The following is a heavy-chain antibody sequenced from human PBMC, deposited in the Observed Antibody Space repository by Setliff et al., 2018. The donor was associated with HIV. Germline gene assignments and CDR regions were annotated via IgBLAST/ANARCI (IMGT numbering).Heavy chain of an antibody. Sequence: PSETLSLTCTVSGGSISSYYWSWIRQPAGKGLEWIGRIYTSGNTNYNPSLKSLKSRVTMSVDTSKNQFSLKLSSVTAADTAVYYCARGGYSYGFGRHRAYFQYWGQGTQVTVSS. CDR2: IYTSGNT. V-gene: IGHV4-4*07. D-gene: IGHD5-18*01. CDR3: ARGGYSYGFGRHRAYFQY. CDR1: GGSISSYY. J-gene: IGHJ1*01.